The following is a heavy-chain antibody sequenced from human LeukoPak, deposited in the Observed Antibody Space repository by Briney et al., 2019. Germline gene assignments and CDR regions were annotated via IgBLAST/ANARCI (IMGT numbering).Heavy chain of an antibody. D-gene: IGHD5-18*01. CDR1: GFTFGDYA. Sequence: GGSLRLSCTASGFTFGDYAMSWVRQAPGKGLEWVGFIRSKAYGGTTEYAASVKGRFTISRDDSKSIAYLQMNSLKTEDTAVYYCTRVREYSYGYGSSSTENYYYGMDVWGQGTTVTVSS. CDR3: TRVREYSYGYGSSSTENYYYGMDV. J-gene: IGHJ6*02. CDR2: IRSKAYGGTT. V-gene: IGHV3-49*04.